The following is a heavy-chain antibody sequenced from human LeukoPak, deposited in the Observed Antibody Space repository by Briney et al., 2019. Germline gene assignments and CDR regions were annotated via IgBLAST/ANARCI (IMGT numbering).Heavy chain of an antibody. CDR2: IYSGGST. V-gene: IGHV3-66*02. D-gene: IGHD6-19*01. CDR3: ARDFSSGWYFDY. CDR1: GFTVSSNY. J-gene: IGHJ4*02. Sequence: GGSLRLSCAASGFTVSSNYMSLVRQAPGKGLEWVSVIYSGGSTYYADSVKGRFTISRDNSKNTLYLQMNSLRAEDTAVYYCARDFSSGWYFDYWGQGTLVTVSS.